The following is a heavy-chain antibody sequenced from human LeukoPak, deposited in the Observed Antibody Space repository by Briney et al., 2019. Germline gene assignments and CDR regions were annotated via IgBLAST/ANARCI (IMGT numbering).Heavy chain of an antibody. CDR3: ASWGAEWVNYDYVWGSYRYNYYYYGMDV. CDR2: INTNTGNP. V-gene: IGHV7-4-1*02. Sequence: ASVKVSCKASGYTFTSYAMNWVRQAPGQGLEWMGWINTNTGNPTYAQGFTGRFVFSLDTSVSTAYLQISSLKAEDTAVYYCASWGAEWVNYDYVWGSYRYNYYYYGMDVWGQGTTVTVSS. CDR1: GYTFTSYA. D-gene: IGHD3-16*02. J-gene: IGHJ6*02.